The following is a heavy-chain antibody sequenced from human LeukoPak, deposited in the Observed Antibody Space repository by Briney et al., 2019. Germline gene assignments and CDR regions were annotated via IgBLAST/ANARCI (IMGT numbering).Heavy chain of an antibody. Sequence: GGSLRLSCAASGFTFSSYSMNRVRQAPGKGLEWVSSISSSSSYIYYADSVKGRFIISRDNAKNSLYLQMNSLRAEDTAVYYCARDPPYYDFWSDDAYYFDYWGQGTLVTVSS. V-gene: IGHV3-21*01. CDR1: GFTFSSYS. CDR3: ARDPPYYDFWSDDAYYFDY. CDR2: ISSSSSYI. J-gene: IGHJ4*02. D-gene: IGHD3-3*01.